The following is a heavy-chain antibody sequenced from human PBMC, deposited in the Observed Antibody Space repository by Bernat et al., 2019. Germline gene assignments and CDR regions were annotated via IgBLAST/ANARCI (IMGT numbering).Heavy chain of an antibody. CDR1: GYTFTSYA. CDR3: ARDRTGYSSGLDACDI. J-gene: IGHJ3*02. Sequence: QVQLVQSGAEVKKPGASVKVSCKASGYTFTSYAMHWVRQAPGQRLEWMGWINAGNGNTKYSQKFQGRVTITRDTSASTAYMELSSLRSEDTAVYYCARDRTGYSSGLDACDIWGQGTMVTVSS. CDR2: INAGNGNT. V-gene: IGHV1-3*01. D-gene: IGHD6-19*01.